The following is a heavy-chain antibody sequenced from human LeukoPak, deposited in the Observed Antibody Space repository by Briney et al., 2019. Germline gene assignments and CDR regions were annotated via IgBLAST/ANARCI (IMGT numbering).Heavy chain of an antibody. CDR2: IYYSGST. V-gene: IGHV4-59*01. J-gene: IGHJ3*02. Sequence: SETLSLTCTVSGGSISSYYWSWIRQPPGKGLEWIGYIYYSGSTNYNPSLKSRVTISVDTSKNQFSLKLSSVTAADTAVYYCARDYTYYYDSSGYSVGAFDIWGQGTMVTVSS. D-gene: IGHD3-22*01. CDR1: GGSISSYY. CDR3: ARDYTYYYDSSGYSVGAFDI.